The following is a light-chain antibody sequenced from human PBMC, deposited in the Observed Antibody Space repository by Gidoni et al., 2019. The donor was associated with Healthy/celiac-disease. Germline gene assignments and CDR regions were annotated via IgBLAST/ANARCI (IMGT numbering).Light chain of an antibody. CDR3: QQSYSTPQT. J-gene: IGKJ2*01. V-gene: IGKV1-39*01. CDR1: QSISSY. CDR2: AAS. Sequence: DIQMCQSPSSLYASVGDRVTITCRASQSISSYLNWYQQKPGKAPKLLIYAASSLQSGVPSRFSGSGSGTDFTLTISSLQPEDFATYYCQQSYSTPQTFGQGTKVEIK.